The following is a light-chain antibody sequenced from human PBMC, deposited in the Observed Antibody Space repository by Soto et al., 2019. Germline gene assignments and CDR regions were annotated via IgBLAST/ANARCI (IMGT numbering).Light chain of an antibody. CDR3: QSSDSSLNV. CDR1: SSNIGAGYD. J-gene: IGLJ1*01. Sequence: QSVLTQPPSVSGAPGQRVTISCTGSSSNIGAGYDVHWYQQLPGTAPKLLIYGNSNRPSGVPDRFSGSKSGTSASLAITGLQAEDEADYYCQSSDSSLNVFGTGTNVTVL. V-gene: IGLV1-40*01. CDR2: GNS.